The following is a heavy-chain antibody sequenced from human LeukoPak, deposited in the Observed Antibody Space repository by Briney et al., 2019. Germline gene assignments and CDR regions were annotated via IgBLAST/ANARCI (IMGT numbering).Heavy chain of an antibody. D-gene: IGHD4-17*01. J-gene: IGHJ4*02. V-gene: IGHV3-30*18. CDR3: AKGNYGDYPLYLDY. Sequence: GRSLRLSCAASGFTFSSYGMHWVRQAPSKGLEWVAVISYDGSNKYYADSVKGRFTISRDNSKNTLYLQMNSLRAEDTAVYYCAKGNYGDYPLYLDYWGQGTLVTVSS. CDR2: ISYDGSNK. CDR1: GFTFSSYG.